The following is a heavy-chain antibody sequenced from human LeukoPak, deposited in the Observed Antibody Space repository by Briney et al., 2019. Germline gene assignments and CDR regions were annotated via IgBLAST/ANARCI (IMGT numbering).Heavy chain of an antibody. CDR2: IYYSGST. V-gene: IGHV4-59*01. CDR3: ARSGAFNYGMDV. D-gene: IGHD1-26*01. CDR1: GGSISSYY. J-gene: IGHJ6*02. Sequence: SETLSLTCTVSGGSISSYYWSWIRQPPGKGLEWIGYIYYSGSTNYNPSLKSRVTISVDTSKNQFSLKLSSVTAADTAVYYCARSGAFNYGMDVWGQGTTVTVSS.